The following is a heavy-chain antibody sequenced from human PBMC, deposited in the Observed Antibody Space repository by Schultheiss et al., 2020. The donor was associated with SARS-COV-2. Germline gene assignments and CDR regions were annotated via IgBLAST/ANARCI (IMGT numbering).Heavy chain of an antibody. J-gene: IGHJ4*02. CDR3: ARVLYYYDSSGYPGGDYYFDY. V-gene: IGHV1-2*02. CDR1: GYTFTGYY. D-gene: IGHD3-22*01. CDR2: INPNSGGT. Sequence: ASVKVSCKASGYTFTGYYMHWVRQAPGQGLEWMGWINPNSGGTNYAQKFQGRVTMTRDTSISTAYMELRSLRSDDTAVYYCARVLYYYDSSGYPGGDYYFDYWGQGTLVTVSS.